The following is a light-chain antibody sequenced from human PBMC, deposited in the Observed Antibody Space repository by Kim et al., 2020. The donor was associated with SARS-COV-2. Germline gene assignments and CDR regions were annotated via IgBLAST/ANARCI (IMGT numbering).Light chain of an antibody. Sequence: SYELTQPPSVSVSPGQTASITCSGDKLGDKYACWYQQKPGQSPVLVIYQDSKRPSGNPERFSGSNSGNTATLTISGTQAMDEADYYCQGWDSSTHVVFGGGTQLTVL. J-gene: IGLJ2*01. CDR2: QDS. V-gene: IGLV3-1*01. CDR1: KLGDKY. CDR3: QGWDSSTHVV.